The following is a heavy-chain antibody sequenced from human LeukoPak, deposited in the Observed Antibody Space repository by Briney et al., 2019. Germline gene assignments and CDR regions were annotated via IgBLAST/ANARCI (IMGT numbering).Heavy chain of an antibody. J-gene: IGHJ5*02. CDR1: GYTFTGYY. V-gene: IGHV1-2*02. Sequence: ASVKVSCKASGYTFTGYYMHWVRQAPGQGPEWMGWINPNSGGTNYAQKFQGRVTMTRDTSISTAYMELSRLRSDDTAVYYCARDYCSSTSCTKGRFDPWGQGTLVTVSS. CDR2: INPNSGGT. D-gene: IGHD2-2*01. CDR3: ARDYCSSTSCTKGRFDP.